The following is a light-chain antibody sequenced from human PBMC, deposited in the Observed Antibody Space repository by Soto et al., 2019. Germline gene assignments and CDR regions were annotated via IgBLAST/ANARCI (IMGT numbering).Light chain of an antibody. CDR2: DAS. Sequence: EIVLTQSPATLSLSPGERAALSYRASQSISTFLAWYQHKPGQAPRLLIYDASNRATGIPARFSGSGSGTDFTLTISCLEPEDFAFYYRQQRSNCWTFGQGTKVEIK. J-gene: IGKJ1*01. CDR3: QQRSNCWT. V-gene: IGKV3-11*01. CDR1: QSISTF.